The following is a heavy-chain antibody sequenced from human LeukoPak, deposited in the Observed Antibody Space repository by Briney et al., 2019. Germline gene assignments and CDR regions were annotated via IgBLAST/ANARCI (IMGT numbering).Heavy chain of an antibody. V-gene: IGHV3-21*01. CDR1: GFTFSSYS. CDR2: ISSSSSYI. Sequence: GGSLRLSCAASGFTFSSYSMNWVRQAPGKGLEWVSSISSSSSYIYYADSVKGRFTISRDNAKNSLYLQMNSLRAEDTAVYYCAKGGERSSSSMDYWGQGTLVTVSS. J-gene: IGHJ4*02. D-gene: IGHD6-13*01. CDR3: AKGGERSSSSMDY.